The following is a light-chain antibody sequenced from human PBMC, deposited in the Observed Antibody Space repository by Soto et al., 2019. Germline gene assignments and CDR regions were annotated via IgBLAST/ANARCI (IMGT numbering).Light chain of an antibody. CDR1: GPNIGGNY. Sequence: QSVLTQPPSVSAAPGQNVTISCSGSGPNIGGNYVSWYQQVPGTAPKLLIYDNDQRPSGIPDRFSASKSGTSATLGITGLQTGDEADYYCGTWDDSLSVELFGGGTKLTVL. J-gene: IGLJ2*01. V-gene: IGLV1-51*01. CDR3: GTWDDSLSVEL. CDR2: DND.